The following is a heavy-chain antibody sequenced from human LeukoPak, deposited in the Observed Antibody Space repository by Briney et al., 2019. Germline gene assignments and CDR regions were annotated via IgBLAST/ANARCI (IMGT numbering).Heavy chain of an antibody. CDR2: ISGSGGST. V-gene: IGHV3-23*01. Sequence: GGSLRLSCAASGFTFNTYSLNWVRQAPGKGPEWVSAISGSGGSTYYADSVKGRFTISRDNSKNTLYLQMNSLRAEDTAVYYCARDPGDYWGQGTLVTVSS. J-gene: IGHJ4*02. CDR1: GFTFNTYS. CDR3: ARDPGDY.